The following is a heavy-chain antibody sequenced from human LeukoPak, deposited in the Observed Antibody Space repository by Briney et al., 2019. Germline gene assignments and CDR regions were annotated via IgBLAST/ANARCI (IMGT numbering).Heavy chain of an antibody. CDR1: GYTFTSYY. CDR2: INPSGGST. J-gene: IGHJ6*02. D-gene: IGHD4/OR15-4a*01. V-gene: IGHV1-46*01. Sequence: ASVKVSCKASGYTFTSYYMHWVRQAPGQGLEWTGIINPSGGSTSYAQKFQGRVTMTRDTSTSTVYMGLSSLRSEDTAVYYCATEQGAASYYYYGMDVWGQGTTVTVSS. CDR3: ATEQGAASYYYYGMDV.